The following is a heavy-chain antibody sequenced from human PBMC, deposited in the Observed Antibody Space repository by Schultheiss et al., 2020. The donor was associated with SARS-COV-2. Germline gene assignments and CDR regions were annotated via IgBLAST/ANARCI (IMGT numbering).Heavy chain of an antibody. J-gene: IGHJ6*03. CDR3: ARGGSGRALMDV. CDR2: IWYDGSNK. D-gene: IGHD3-10*01. Sequence: GGSLRLSCAASGFTLSSYGMHWVRQAPGKGLEWVAVIWYDGSNKDYADSVKGRFIISRDNSKNTLYLQMNSLRDEDTAVYYCARGGSGRALMDVWGKGTTVTVSS. V-gene: IGHV3-33*08. CDR1: GFTLSSYG.